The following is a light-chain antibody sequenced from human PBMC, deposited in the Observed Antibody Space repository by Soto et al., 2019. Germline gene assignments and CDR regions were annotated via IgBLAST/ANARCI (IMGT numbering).Light chain of an antibody. CDR2: GAS. J-gene: IGKJ5*01. CDR1: QSVSSSY. Sequence: GLWQSPGALSLSPGERATLSCRASQSVSSSYLAWYQQKPGQAPRLLIYGASTRATGFPARFSGSGSVTEFTLTISSLQSGDFAVYYCQQYNNWPITFGQGTRLEI. V-gene: IGKV3-15*01. CDR3: QQYNNWPIT.